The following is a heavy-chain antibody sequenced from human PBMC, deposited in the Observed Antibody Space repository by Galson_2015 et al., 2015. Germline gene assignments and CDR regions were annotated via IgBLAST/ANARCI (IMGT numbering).Heavy chain of an antibody. J-gene: IGHJ6*04. CDR2: ISNGGSTI. CDR3: ARDGPGVLRFLDV. V-gene: IGHV3-48*02. D-gene: IGHD3-3*01. Sequence: SLRLSCAASGFTFRDYRMNWVRQAPGEGLERISYISNGGSTIYYADSVKGRFTISRDDAKNSLYLQMNSLRDEDTAVYYCARDGPGVLRFLDVWGKGTTVTVSS. CDR1: GFTFRDYR.